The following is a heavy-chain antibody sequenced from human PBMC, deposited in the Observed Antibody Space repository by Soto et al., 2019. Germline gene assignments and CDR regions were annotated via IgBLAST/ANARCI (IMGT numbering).Heavy chain of an antibody. D-gene: IGHD3-22*01. V-gene: IGHV3-30*18. CDR2: ISYDGSNE. J-gene: IGHJ4*02. CDR1: GLTFSSYG. CDR3: AEDSYYHDRTGYYILDY. Sequence: QVQLVESGGGVVQHGGSLRLSCAASGLTFSSYGMHWVRQAPGKGLEWVAHISYDGSNEHYVDSVKGRFTISRDNSKNTLYLQMTSLRAEETAVYYCAEDSYYHDRTGYYILDYWGQGTLVTVSS.